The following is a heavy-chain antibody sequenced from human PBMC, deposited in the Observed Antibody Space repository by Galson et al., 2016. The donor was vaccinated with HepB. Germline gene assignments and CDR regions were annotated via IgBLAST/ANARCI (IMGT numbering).Heavy chain of an antibody. Sequence: SLRLSCAASGFTFGDYYMIWIRQAPGKGLEWVSYITTTGTYSKYADSVKGRFTISRDNAKKSLFLQMSSLRAEDTAVYYCASAVRDGHPSFGWGQGTLVTVSS. J-gene: IGHJ4*02. CDR1: GFTFGDYY. D-gene: IGHD5-24*01. CDR3: ASAVRDGHPSFG. V-gene: IGHV3-11*06. CDR2: ITTTGTYS.